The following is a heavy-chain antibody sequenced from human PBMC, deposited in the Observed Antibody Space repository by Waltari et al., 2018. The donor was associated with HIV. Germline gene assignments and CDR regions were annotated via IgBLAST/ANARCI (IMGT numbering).Heavy chain of an antibody. D-gene: IGHD2-21*01. CDR2: IDYTGRA. V-gene: IGHV4-61*03. CDR1: GDSVGRGSYY. J-gene: IGHJ5*02. Sequence: QVQLQESGPGLVKPSETLSLTCSVSGDSVGRGSYYWSWMRQPPGKGLGWICNIDYTGRANYNPSLKTRVTISADTSKNHLSLKLTSVTAGDTAIYYCARVVASAGLRFDRWGQGSLVTVSS. CDR3: ARVVASAGLRFDR.